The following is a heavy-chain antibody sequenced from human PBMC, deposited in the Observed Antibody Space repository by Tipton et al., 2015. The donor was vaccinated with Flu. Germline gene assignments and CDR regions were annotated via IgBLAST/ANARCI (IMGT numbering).Heavy chain of an antibody. CDR3: ARGTGDADTYFDS. J-gene: IGHJ4*02. CDR1: GGSISSGAYY. CDR2: IYSSGRT. V-gene: IGHV4-61*02. D-gene: IGHD1-1*01. Sequence: TLSLTCTVSGGSISSGAYYWSWIRQPAGKGLEWVGRIYSSGRTNYNPSLRSRVTISADTSKNQFSLKLRSVTAADTAVYYCARGTGDADTYFDSWGQGTLVTVSS.